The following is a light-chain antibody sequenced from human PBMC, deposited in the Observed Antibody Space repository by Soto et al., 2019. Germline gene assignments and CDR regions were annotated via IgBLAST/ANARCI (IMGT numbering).Light chain of an antibody. J-gene: IGKJ1*01. CDR1: LNVATN. CDR3: HQYNTDLRT. Sequence: TVMTQSPATLSMSPGDRAALSCRASLNVATNMAWYQQKPGQAPRLLIYGASIRATGVPARFTGSGSGTEFTLTINNLQSEDFAVYYCHQYNTDLRTFGRGTRVEV. V-gene: IGKV3-15*01. CDR2: GAS.